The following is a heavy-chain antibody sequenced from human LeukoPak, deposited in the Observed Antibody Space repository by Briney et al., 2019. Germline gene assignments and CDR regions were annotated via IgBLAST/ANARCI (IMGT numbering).Heavy chain of an antibody. CDR3: ARDLGGIYFDY. D-gene: IGHD1-26*01. CDR1: DASISGHY. J-gene: IGHJ4*02. CDR2: IHFSGST. Sequence: PSETLSLTCTVSDASISGHYWSWIRQPPGKGLEWIGSIHFSGSTNYNPSLRSRVTISVDTSKNQLSLKLSSVTAADTAVYYCARDLGGIYFDYWGQGTLVTVSS. V-gene: IGHV4-59*11.